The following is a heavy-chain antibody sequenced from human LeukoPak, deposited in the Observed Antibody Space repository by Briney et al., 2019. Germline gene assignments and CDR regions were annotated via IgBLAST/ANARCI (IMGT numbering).Heavy chain of an antibody. V-gene: IGHV4-59*12. Sequence: SETLSLTCTVSGGSIRSYYWSWIRQPPGKGLEWVGYIFYSGTTDSNPSLKSRVTISVDTSKNQFSLKLSSVTAADTAVYYCARESSSQIDYWGQGTLVTVSS. CDR2: IFYSGTT. J-gene: IGHJ4*02. CDR3: ARESSSQIDY. CDR1: GGSIRSYY. D-gene: IGHD6-13*01.